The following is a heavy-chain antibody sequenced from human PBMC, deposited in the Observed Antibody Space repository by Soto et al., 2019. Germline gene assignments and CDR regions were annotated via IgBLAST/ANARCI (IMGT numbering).Heavy chain of an antibody. J-gene: IGHJ3*02. CDR1: GFTFSNYA. Sequence: GGSLRLSCAASGFTFSNYAVHWVRQAPGKGLEWVAFISFDGSNQYYADSVKGRFTISRDNSKNTLSLQMNSLRPEDTAVYYCARTIVDSGAFDIWGQGTMVTV. CDR2: ISFDGSNQ. V-gene: IGHV3-30-3*01. D-gene: IGHD4-17*01. CDR3: ARTIVDSGAFDI.